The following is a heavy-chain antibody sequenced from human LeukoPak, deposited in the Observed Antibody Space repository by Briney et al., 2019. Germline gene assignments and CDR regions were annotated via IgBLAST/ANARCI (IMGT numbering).Heavy chain of an antibody. CDR3: ARVTRYYDSSGYYSDWFDP. D-gene: IGHD3-22*01. J-gene: IGHJ5*02. CDR2: IYHSGST. CDR1: GGSISSGGYS. Sequence: SETLSLTCAVSGGSISSGGYSWSWIRQPPGKGLEWIGYIYHSGSTYYNPSLKSRVTISVDRFKNQFSLKLSSVTAADTAVYYCARVTRYYDSSGYYSDWFDPWGQGTLVTVSS. V-gene: IGHV4-30-2*01.